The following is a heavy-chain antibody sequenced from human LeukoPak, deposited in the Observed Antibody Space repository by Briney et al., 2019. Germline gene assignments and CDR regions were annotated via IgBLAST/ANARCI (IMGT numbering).Heavy chain of an antibody. D-gene: IGHD6-13*01. Sequence: SETLSLTCAVYGGSFSGYYWSWIRQPPGKGLEWIGEINHSGSTNYNPSLKSRATISVDTSKNQFSLKLSSVTAADTAVYYCARERQQLAYYYYYYMDVWGKGTTVTVSS. CDR3: ARERQQLAYYYYYYMDV. J-gene: IGHJ6*03. V-gene: IGHV4-34*01. CDR2: INHSGST. CDR1: GGSFSGYY.